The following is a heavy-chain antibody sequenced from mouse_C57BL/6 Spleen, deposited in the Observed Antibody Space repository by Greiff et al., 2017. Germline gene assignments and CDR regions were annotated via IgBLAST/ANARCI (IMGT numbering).Heavy chain of an antibody. V-gene: IGHV1-55*01. CDR3: ARSYGYDGAWFAY. CDR2: IYPGSGST. D-gene: IGHD2-2*01. CDR1: GYTFTSYW. J-gene: IGHJ3*01. Sequence: QVQLQQPGAELVKPGASVKMSCKASGYTFTSYWITWVKQRPGQGLEWIGDIYPGSGSTNYNEKFKSKATLTVDTASSTAYMQLSSRTSEDSAVYYCARSYGYDGAWFAYWGQGTLVTVSA.